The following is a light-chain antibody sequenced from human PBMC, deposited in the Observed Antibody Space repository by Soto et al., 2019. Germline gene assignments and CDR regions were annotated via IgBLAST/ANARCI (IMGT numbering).Light chain of an antibody. Sequence: DIVLRRCPVTPSFSPEERDTLSCRASQSVSSSYLAWYQQKPGQAPRLLIYGASSRATGIPDRFSGSGSGTDFTLTISRLEPVDFAVHFSQLYRSSQWTFGQGTKVDIK. CDR1: QSVSSSY. J-gene: IGKJ1*01. CDR2: GAS. CDR3: QLYRSSQWT. V-gene: IGKV3-20*01.